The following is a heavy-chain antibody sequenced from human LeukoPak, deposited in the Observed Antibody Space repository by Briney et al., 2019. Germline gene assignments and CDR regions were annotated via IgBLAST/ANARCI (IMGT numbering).Heavy chain of an antibody. CDR3: TRAPHPRCSSSGCYLDY. CDR2: IQAKAYGGAT. D-gene: IGHD2-2*01. CDR1: GFTFGDYA. V-gene: IGHV3-49*04. J-gene: IGHJ4*02. Sequence: GRSLRLSCSTSGFTFGDYAMSWVRQAPGKGLEWVGFIQAKAYGGATKYVASVNGRFSISRDDSQSIANLQMNDLKTEDTAVYYCTRAPHPRCSSSGCYLDYWGQGTLVTVSS.